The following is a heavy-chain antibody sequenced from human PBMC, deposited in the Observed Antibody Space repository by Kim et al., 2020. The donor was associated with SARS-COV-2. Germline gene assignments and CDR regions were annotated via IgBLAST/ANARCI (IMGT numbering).Heavy chain of an antibody. D-gene: IGHD2-2*01. CDR2: ISFDGSGK. CDR3: ARAGVPAATYWFDP. Sequence: GGSLRLSCAASGFTFSSYAMLWARQAPGKGPEWVAVISFDGSGKYYVDSVKGRFTISRDNSKNTLYLQMNSLRAEDTAVYYCARAGVPAATYWFDPWGQGTLVTVSS. V-gene: IGHV3-30*04. J-gene: IGHJ5*02. CDR1: GFTFSSYA.